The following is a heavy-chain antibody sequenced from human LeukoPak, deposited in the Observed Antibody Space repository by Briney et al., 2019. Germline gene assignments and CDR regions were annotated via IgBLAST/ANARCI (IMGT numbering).Heavy chain of an antibody. J-gene: IGHJ4*02. D-gene: IGHD6-13*01. V-gene: IGHV5-51*01. CDR3: ARRAYSSSWNYFDY. Sequence: GESLKISCKGSGYSFTSCWIGWVRQMPGKGLEWMGIIYPGDSDARYSPSFQGQVTISVDKSTSTAFLQWSSLKASDTAMYFCARRAYSSSWNYFDYWGQGTLVTVSS. CDR2: IYPGDSDA. CDR1: GYSFTSCW.